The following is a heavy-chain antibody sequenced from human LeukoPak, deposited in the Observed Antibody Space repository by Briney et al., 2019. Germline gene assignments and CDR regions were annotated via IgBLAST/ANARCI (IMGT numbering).Heavy chain of an antibody. J-gene: IGHJ6*03. D-gene: IGHD2-2*01. CDR2: INQDGSDK. V-gene: IGHV3-7*01. CDR3: ARRAPGYCITTSCPDTYYYYYYMDV. CDR1: GIIFSCCW. Sequence: GGSLRLSCAGSGIIFSCCWMSWVRQAPGKGLEWVASINQDGSDKRHADSVKGRFTVSRDNAKNSVYLQMNNLGAEDTAVYYCARRAPGYCITTSCPDTYYYYYYMDVWGKGTTVTVSS.